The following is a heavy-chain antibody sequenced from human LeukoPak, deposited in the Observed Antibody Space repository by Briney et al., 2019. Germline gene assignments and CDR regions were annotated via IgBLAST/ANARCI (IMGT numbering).Heavy chain of an antibody. D-gene: IGHD6-13*01. CDR1: GFTFSSYG. CDR3: ARDRIAAAGTFGA. J-gene: IGHJ5*02. Sequence: GRSLRLSCAASGFTFSSYGMHWVRQAPGKGLEWVAVISYEGNNKYYADSVKGRFTISRDNSKNTLYLQMNSLRAEDTAVYYCARDRIAAAGTFGAWGQGTLVTVSS. V-gene: IGHV3-30*03. CDR2: ISYEGNNK.